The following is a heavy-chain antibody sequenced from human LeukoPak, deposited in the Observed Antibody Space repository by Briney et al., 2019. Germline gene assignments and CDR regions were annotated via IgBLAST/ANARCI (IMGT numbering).Heavy chain of an antibody. CDR2: IYYSGST. D-gene: IGHD2-2*01. Sequence: SETLSLTCTVSVGSISSYYWNWIRQPPGKGLEWIGYIYYSGSTNYNPSLKSRVTISVDTSKNQFSLKLSSVTAADTAVYYCARQDVVVVTAATYYYGMDVWGQGTTVTVSS. CDR3: ARQDVVVVTAATYYYGMDV. V-gene: IGHV4-59*08. CDR1: VGSISSYY. J-gene: IGHJ6*02.